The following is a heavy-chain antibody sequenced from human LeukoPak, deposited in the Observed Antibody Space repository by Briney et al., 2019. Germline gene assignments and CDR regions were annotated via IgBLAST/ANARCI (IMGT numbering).Heavy chain of an antibody. D-gene: IGHD6-13*01. CDR1: GFTLNNAW. V-gene: IGHV3-23*01. CDR3: AKYPPTGYSSSWYYYYGMDV. J-gene: IGHJ6*02. CDR2: ISGSGGST. Sequence: GGSLRLSCVASGFTLNNAWMSWVRQAPGKGLEWVSAISGSGGSTYYADSVKGRFTISRDNSKNTLYLQMNSLRAEDTAVYYCAKYPPTGYSSSWYYYYGMDVWGQGTTVTVSS.